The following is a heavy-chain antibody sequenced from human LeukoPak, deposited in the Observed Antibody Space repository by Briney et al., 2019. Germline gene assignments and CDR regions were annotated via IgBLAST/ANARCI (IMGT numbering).Heavy chain of an antibody. V-gene: IGHV3-48*03. Sequence: AGGSLRLSCAASGLTFSSYEMNWVRQAPGKGLDWVSYISSSGITIYYADSVKGRFIISRDNAKNSLHLQMNSLRAEDTAVYYCARKCSGGSCYGDYWGQGTLVTVSS. CDR2: ISSSGITI. CDR3: ARKCSGGSCYGDY. D-gene: IGHD2-15*01. CDR1: GLTFSSYE. J-gene: IGHJ4*02.